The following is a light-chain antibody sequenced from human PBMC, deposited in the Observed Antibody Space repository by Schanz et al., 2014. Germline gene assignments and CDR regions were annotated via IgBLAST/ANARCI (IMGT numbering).Light chain of an antibody. J-gene: IGKJ3*01. CDR1: QSVSSN. Sequence: EIVLTQSPGTLSLSPGERATLSCRASQSVSSNYLAWYQQKPGQAPRLLIFDASTRASGVPLRFSGSGSGTEFTLTITSLQSEDFAVYYCQHYSTWPPFTFGPGTKVD. CDR2: DAS. CDR3: QHYSTWPPFT. V-gene: IGKV3-15*01.